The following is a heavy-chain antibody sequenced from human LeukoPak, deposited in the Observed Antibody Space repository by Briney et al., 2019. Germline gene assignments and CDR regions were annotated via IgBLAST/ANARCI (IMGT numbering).Heavy chain of an antibody. CDR1: GVSISTSEW. D-gene: IGHD5-18*01. J-gene: IGHJ4*02. Sequence: SGTLSLTCAVSGVSISTSEWWIWVRQPPGQGLEWIGEIHRDGRTRYNPSLTSRVTMSMDYSKNQFSLNVRFVTAADTAVYYCARDGDRGYSCGVWGRGTLVTVSS. CDR2: IHRDGRT. CDR3: ARDGDRGYSCGV. V-gene: IGHV4-4*02.